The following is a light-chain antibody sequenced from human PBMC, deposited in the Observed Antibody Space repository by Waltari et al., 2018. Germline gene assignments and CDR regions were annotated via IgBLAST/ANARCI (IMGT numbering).Light chain of an antibody. CDR3: QQYDSSPET. CDR2: GTS. CDR1: QSVSSGY. Sequence: EIVLTQSPGTLSLSPGDRATLSCCASQSVSSGYLAWYRQKPGQAPRLPIYGTSSRATGIPDRFSGSGSVTDFTLTINRLEPEDFAVYYCQQYDSSPETFGQGTKVEIK. J-gene: IGKJ1*01. V-gene: IGKV3-20*01.